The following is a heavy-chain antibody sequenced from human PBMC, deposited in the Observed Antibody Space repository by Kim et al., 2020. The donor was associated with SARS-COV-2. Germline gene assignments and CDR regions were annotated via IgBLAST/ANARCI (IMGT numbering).Heavy chain of an antibody. V-gene: IGHV1-46*01. CDR3: ASHYYGSGWRYFDL. J-gene: IGHJ2*01. Sequence: AQKFQGRVTMTRDTSTSTVYMELSSLRSEDTAVYYCASHYYGSGWRYFDLWGRGTLVTVSS. D-gene: IGHD3-10*01.